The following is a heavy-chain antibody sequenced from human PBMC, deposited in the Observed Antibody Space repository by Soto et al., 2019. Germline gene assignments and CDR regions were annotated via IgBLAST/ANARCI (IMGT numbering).Heavy chain of an antibody. CDR3: AHSSCSGGSCYGGWFDP. V-gene: IGHV2-5*02. CDR1: GFSLSTSGVG. CDR2: IYCDDDK. J-gene: IGHJ5*02. Sequence: QITLKESGPTLVKPTQTLTLTCTFSGFSLSTSGVGVGWIRQPPGKALEWLALIYCDDDKRYSPSLRSRLTITKDNTKNHVVLTMTNMDPVDTATYYCAHSSCSGGSCYGGWFDPWGQGTLVTVSS. D-gene: IGHD2-15*01.